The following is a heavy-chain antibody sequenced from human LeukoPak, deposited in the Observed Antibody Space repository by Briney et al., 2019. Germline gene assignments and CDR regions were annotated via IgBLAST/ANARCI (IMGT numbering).Heavy chain of an antibody. CDR2: IWYDGSNK. J-gene: IGHJ4*02. CDR1: GFTFSSYG. V-gene: IGHV3-33*01. D-gene: IGHD3-10*01. CDR3: ARDARGGYYGSGSYPDY. Sequence: PGGSLRLSCAASGFTFSSYGMHWVRQAPGKGLEWVAVIWYDGSNKYYADSVKGRFTISRDNSKNTLYLQMNSLRAEDTAVYYCARDARGGYYGSGSYPDYWGQGTLVTVSS.